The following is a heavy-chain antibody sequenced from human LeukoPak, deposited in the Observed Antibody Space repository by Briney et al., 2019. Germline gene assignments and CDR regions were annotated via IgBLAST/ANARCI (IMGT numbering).Heavy chain of an antibody. D-gene: IGHD1-26*01. CDR2: IEQDGSEK. CDR3: AKDYEPLVGVHRWGDWFDP. Sequence: GGSLRLSCAASGFTFSSYWMSWVRQAPGKGLEWVANIEQDGSEKYYVDSVKGRFTISRDNAKNSLYLQMNSLRAEDTAVYYCAKDYEPLVGVHRWGDWFDPWGQGTLVTVSS. J-gene: IGHJ5*02. V-gene: IGHV3-7*03. CDR1: GFTFSSYW.